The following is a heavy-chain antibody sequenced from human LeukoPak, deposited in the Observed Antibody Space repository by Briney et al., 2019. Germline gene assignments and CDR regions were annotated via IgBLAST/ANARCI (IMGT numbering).Heavy chain of an antibody. J-gene: IGHJ4*02. CDR2: MNPNSGNT. D-gene: IGHD1-1*01. V-gene: IGHV1-8*01. CDR1: GYTFTSYD. CDR3: ARVRKGFSDY. Sequence: ASVNVSCKASGYTFTSYDINWVRQATGQGLEWMGWMNPNSGNTGYAQKFQGRVTMTTDTSTSTAYMELRSLRSDDTAVYYCARVRKGFSDYWGQGTLVTVSS.